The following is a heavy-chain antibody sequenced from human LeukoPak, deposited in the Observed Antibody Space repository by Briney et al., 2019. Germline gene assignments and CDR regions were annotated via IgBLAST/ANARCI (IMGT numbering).Heavy chain of an antibody. CDR1: GGSISSSSYY. D-gene: IGHD6-19*01. Sequence: SETLSLTCTVSGGSISSSSYYWGWIRQPPGKGLEWIGSIYYSGSTYYNPSLKSRVTISVDTSKNQFSLKLSSVTAADTAVYYCARDRKGIAVAGTIKGYWYFDLWGRGTLLTVSS. CDR2: IYYSGST. V-gene: IGHV4-39*07. J-gene: IGHJ2*01. CDR3: ARDRKGIAVAGTIKGYWYFDL.